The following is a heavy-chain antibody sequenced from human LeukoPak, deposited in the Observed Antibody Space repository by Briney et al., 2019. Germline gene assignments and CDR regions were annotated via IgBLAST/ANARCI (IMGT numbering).Heavy chain of an antibody. CDR1: GFTFSDYY. Sequence: GGSLRLSCAASGFTFSDYYMSWIRQAPGKGLEWVSAISGSGGSTYYADSVKGRFTISRDNSKNTLYLQMNSLRAEDTAVYYCAKVYYEHDFDYWGQGTLVTVSS. J-gene: IGHJ4*02. CDR2: ISGSGGST. V-gene: IGHV3-23*01. CDR3: AKVYYEHDFDY. D-gene: IGHD3-16*01.